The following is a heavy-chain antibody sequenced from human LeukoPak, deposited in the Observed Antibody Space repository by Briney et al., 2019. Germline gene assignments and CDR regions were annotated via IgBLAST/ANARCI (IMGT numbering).Heavy chain of an antibody. D-gene: IGHD6-6*01. V-gene: IGHV4-39*07. CDR3: AREGSTRAARGGLFSHWFDP. CDR2: IYYSGIT. J-gene: IGHJ5*02. Sequence: SETLSLTCTVSGGSISSDNYYWGWIRQPPGKGLEWIGSIYYSGITYYNPSLKSRVTVSVDTSKNQFSLKVTSVTSADTAVYFCAREGSTRAARGGLFSHWFDPWGQGTPVTVSS. CDR1: GGSISSDNYY.